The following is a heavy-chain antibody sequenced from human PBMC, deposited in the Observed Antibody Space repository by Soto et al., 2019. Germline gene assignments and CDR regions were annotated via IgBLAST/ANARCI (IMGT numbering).Heavy chain of an antibody. Sequence: EVQLVESGGDLVEPGGSLRLSCVTSGFMFSSAWMSWVRQAPGKGLEWVGRIKSKTDGGARVYAAPVNGRSSISRDDSKSPLYPQMNSLRAEDTALYYCVEGWNDFWGQGTLVTVSS. D-gene: IGHD1-1*01. V-gene: IGHV3-15*01. CDR1: GFMFSSAW. J-gene: IGHJ4*02. CDR2: IKSKTDGGAR. CDR3: VEGWNDF.